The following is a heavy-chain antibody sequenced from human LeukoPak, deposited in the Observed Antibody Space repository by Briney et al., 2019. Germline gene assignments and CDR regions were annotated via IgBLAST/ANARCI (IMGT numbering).Heavy chain of an antibody. CDR2: IKEDGREK. J-gene: IGHJ4*02. CDR3: ARGWGEKGYCRGGTCNNPQFDY. V-gene: IGHV3-7*01. D-gene: IGHD2-15*01. Sequence: GGSLRLSCEASGFRFSDYWLTWVRQAPGKGLEWVANIKEDGREKYYVDSVKGRFTLSKDNAKNSVYLQMNSLGAEDTAVYYCARGWGEKGYCRGGTCNNPQFDYWGQGILVTVSS. CDR1: GFRFSDYW.